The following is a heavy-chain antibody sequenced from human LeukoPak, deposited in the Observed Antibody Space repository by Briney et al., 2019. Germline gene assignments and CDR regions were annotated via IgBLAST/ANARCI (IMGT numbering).Heavy chain of an antibody. J-gene: IGHJ4*02. D-gene: IGHD4-17*01. V-gene: IGHV3-74*01. CDR2: INIDGSSG. CDR1: GFTFRSYW. Sequence: GGSLRLSCAASGFTFRSYWMHWVRQAPGKGLVWVSRINIDGSSGSYADSVEGRFTISRDNAKNSLYLQMNSLRAEDTAVYYCARDRTVTYFDYWAQGTLVTVSS. CDR3: ARDRTVTYFDY.